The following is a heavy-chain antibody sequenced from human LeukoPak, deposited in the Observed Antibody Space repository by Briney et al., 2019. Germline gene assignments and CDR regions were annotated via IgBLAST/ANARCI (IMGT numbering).Heavy chain of an antibody. CDR1: VGPIISSRDY. J-gene: IGHJ4*02. D-gene: IGHD4-17*01. Sequence: SETLSLTCTVSVGPIISSRDYWGRIPQPPGKGLDWIGSIYYSGSTYYYPSLKSRVTISVDTSKNQFSLKLSSVTAADTAVYYCASTYGEDNYFDYWGQGTLVTVSS. V-gene: IGHV4-39*01. CDR2: IYYSGST. CDR3: ASTYGEDNYFDY.